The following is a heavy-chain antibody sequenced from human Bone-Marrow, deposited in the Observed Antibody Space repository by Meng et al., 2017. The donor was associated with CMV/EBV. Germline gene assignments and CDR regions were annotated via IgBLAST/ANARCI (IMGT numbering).Heavy chain of an antibody. J-gene: IGHJ6*02. CDR3: AREQKRITIFGVVRYYYGMDV. CDR1: GYTFTGYY. V-gene: IGHV1-2*02. CDR2: INPNSGGT. Sequence: ASVKVSCKASGYTFTGYYMHWVRQAPGQGLEWMGWINPNSGGTNYAQKFQGRVTMTRDTSISTAYMELSRLRSDDTVVYYCAREQKRITIFGVVRYYYGMDVWGQGTTVTVSS. D-gene: IGHD3-3*01.